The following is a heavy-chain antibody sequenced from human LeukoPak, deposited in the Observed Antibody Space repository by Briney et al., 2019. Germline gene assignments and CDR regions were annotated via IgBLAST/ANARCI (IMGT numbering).Heavy chain of an antibody. J-gene: IGHJ4*02. CDR3: ASGSEEVATLAY. Sequence: SETLSLTCTVSGGSISSGDYYWSWIRQPPGKGLEWIGYIYYSGSTYYNPSLKSRVTISVDTSKNQFSLKLSSVTAADTAVYYCASGSEEVATLAYWGQGTLVTVFS. D-gene: IGHD5-12*01. CDR1: GGSISSGDYY. CDR2: IYYSGST. V-gene: IGHV4-30-4*02.